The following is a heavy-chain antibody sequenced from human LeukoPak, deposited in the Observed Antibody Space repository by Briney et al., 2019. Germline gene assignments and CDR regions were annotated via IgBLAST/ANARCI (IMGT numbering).Heavy chain of an antibody. V-gene: IGHV3-48*03. J-gene: IGHJ4*02. Sequence: GGSLRLSCAASGFTFSSYEMNWVRQAPGKGLEWVSFITSSGNTMYYADSVKGRFTISRDNAKNSLYLQMNSLRAEDTAVYYCARDPIAAVRFDYWGQGTLVTVSS. D-gene: IGHD6-13*01. CDR3: ARDPIAAVRFDY. CDR2: ITSSGNTM. CDR1: GFTFSSYE.